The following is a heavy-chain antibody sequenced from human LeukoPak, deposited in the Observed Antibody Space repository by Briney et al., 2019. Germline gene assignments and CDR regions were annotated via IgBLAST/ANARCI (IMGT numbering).Heavy chain of an antibody. CDR1: GFTFTSST. J-gene: IGHJ4*02. V-gene: IGHV1-58*02. CDR3: AGTPWFGELTLDY. Sequence: SVKVSCKASGFTFTSSTIQWVRQARGERLEWIGWIVVGSGNTNYAQKFQERVIITRDMSTTTVYMELSSLRSEDTAVYYCAGTPWFGELTLDYWGQGTLVTVSS. CDR2: IVVGSGNT. D-gene: IGHD3-10*01.